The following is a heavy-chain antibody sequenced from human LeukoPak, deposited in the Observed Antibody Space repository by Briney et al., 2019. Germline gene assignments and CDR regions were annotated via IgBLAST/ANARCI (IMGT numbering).Heavy chain of an antibody. CDR3: ARGPLDYYFDY. D-gene: IGHD3/OR15-3a*01. CDR2: IYHSGST. J-gene: IGHJ4*02. CDR1: GGSISSGGYS. Sequence: PSETLSLTCAVSGGSISSGGYSWSWIRQPPGKGLEWIGYIYHSGSTYYNPSLKSRVTISVDTSKNQFSLKLSSVTAADTAVYYCARGPLDYYFDYWGQGTLVTVSS. V-gene: IGHV4-30-2*01.